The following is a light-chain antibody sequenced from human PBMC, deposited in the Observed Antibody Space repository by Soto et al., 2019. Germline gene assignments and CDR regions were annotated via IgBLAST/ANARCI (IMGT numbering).Light chain of an antibody. Sequence: EIVLTQSPGTLSLSPGEAATLSCRASETISSNLLAWYQQKPGQAPRLLIYGASSRATGIPDRFSGSGSGTDFTLTISRLDPEDSAVYYCHHYADSPHTFGKGTRLQSK. CDR1: ETISSNL. CDR3: HHYADSPHT. CDR2: GAS. J-gene: IGKJ2*01. V-gene: IGKV3-20*01.